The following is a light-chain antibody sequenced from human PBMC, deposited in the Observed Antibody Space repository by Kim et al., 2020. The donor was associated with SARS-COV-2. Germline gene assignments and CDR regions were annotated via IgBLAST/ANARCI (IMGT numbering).Light chain of an antibody. CDR2: DVS. V-gene: IGLV2-14*03. CDR3: SSYTSSSTLDVV. CDR1: SSDVGSYNY. Sequence: ITTSCTGNSSDVGSYNYVSWYQQQPGKAPKLMIYDVSNRPSGVSNRFSGSKSGNTASLTISGLQAEDEADYYCSSYTSSSTLDVVFGGGTKLTVL. J-gene: IGLJ2*01.